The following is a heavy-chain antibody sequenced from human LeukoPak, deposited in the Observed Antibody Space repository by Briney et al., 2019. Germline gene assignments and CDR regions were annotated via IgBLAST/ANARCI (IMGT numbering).Heavy chain of an antibody. Sequence: TSETLSLTCTVSGGSISSSSYYWGWIRQPPGKGLEWIGSIYYSGSTYYNPSLKSRVTISVDTSKNQFSLKLSSVTAADTAVYYCARDRGYDIDWGQGTLVTVSS. CDR3: ARDRGYDID. V-gene: IGHV4-39*07. CDR1: GGSISSSSYY. J-gene: IGHJ4*02. D-gene: IGHD3-9*01. CDR2: IYYSGST.